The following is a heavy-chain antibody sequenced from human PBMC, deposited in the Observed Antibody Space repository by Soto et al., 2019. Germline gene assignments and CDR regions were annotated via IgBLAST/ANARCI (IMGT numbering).Heavy chain of an antibody. V-gene: IGHV3-23*01. Sequence: EVQLLESGGGLVQPGRSLRLSCTASGFTFSSHAMTWVRQAPGKGLEWVSGLSDSGDSIYYADSVKGRFTIYRDNSMNTLYLQMNTLRVEDTAVYYCAKVSSSWYAGFFDRCGKGTLVTVSS. CDR2: LSDSGDSI. CDR1: GFTFSSHA. D-gene: IGHD6-13*01. CDR3: AKVSSSWYAGFFDR. J-gene: IGHJ4*02.